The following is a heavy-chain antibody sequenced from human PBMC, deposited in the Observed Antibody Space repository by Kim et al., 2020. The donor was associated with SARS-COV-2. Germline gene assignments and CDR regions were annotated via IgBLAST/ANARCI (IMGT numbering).Heavy chain of an antibody. J-gene: IGHJ4*02. Sequence: RYCPSAQGQVTISADESTTTAYLQWSSLKASDTAMYYCARSAGPYDYYFDYWGQGTLVTVSS. CDR3: ARSAGPYDYYFDY. D-gene: IGHD3-16*01. V-gene: IGHV5-51*01.